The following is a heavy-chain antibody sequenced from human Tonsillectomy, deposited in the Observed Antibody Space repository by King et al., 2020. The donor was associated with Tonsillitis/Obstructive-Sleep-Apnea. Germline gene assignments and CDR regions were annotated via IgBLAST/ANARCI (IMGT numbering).Heavy chain of an antibody. Sequence: VQLVQSGAEVKKPGESLRISCKGSGYSFTSYWISWVRQMPGKGLEWMGRIDPSDSYTNYSPSFQGHVTISADKYISTAYLQWSSLKASDTAMYYCAARLGIVGATGYWGQGTLVTVSS. CDR1: GYSFTSYW. CDR3: AARLGIVGATGY. D-gene: IGHD1-26*01. V-gene: IGHV5-10-1*03. CDR2: IDPSDSYT. J-gene: IGHJ4*02.